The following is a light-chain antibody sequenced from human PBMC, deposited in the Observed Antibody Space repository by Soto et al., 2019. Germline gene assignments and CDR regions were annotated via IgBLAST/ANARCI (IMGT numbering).Light chain of an antibody. V-gene: IGKV3-20*01. CDR1: QSVTSSY. Sequence: EIVLTQSPGTLSLSPGERATLSCRASQSVTSSYLAWYQQKPGQAPRLLIYAASNRATGIPDRFSGSGSGTDFTLTISRLEPEDFAVYYCQQYDSPPSTFGQGTKVEIK. CDR2: AAS. CDR3: QQYDSPPST. J-gene: IGKJ2*01.